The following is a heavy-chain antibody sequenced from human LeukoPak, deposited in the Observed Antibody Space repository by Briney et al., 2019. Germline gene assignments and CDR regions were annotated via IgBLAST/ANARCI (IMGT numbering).Heavy chain of an antibody. Sequence: SETLSLTCSVSGGSINGYSWGWVRQPPGKGLECIGYMFDRGSPNHHPSLQNRVTTSVDTSKNEFSLRLTSVTAADRAVYYCARRIQLWSYWHFDLWGRGTLVTVSS. D-gene: IGHD5-18*01. V-gene: IGHV4-4*09. CDR1: GGSINGYS. J-gene: IGHJ2*01. CDR2: MFDRGSP. CDR3: ARRIQLWSYWHFDL.